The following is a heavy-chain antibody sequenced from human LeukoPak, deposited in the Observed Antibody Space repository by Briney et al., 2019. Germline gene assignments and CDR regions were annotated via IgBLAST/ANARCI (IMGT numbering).Heavy chain of an antibody. CDR3: AREVPGTAMVPGYYYMDV. CDR1: GGTFSSYA. J-gene: IGHJ6*03. V-gene: IGHV1-69*05. Sequence: SVKVSYKASGGTFSSYAISWVRQAPGQGLEWMGGIIPIFGTANYAQKFQGRVTITMDESTSTAYMELSSLRSEDTAVYYCAREVPGTAMVPGYYYMDVWGKGTTVTVSS. CDR2: IIPIFGTA. D-gene: IGHD5-18*01.